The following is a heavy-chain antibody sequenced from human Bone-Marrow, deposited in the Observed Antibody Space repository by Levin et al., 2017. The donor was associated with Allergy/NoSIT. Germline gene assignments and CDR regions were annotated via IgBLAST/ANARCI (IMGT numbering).Heavy chain of an antibody. CDR1: GFTLTDHY. CDR3: VRCGFYNSLWLFDI. V-gene: IGHV3-72*01. D-gene: IGHD1-1*01. CDR2: IRNKANSYTT. J-gene: IGHJ3*02. Sequence: PGGSLRLSCAVSGFTLTDHYMDWVRQVPGKRLEWVGRIRNKANSYTTEYAASVRGRFIVSRDDSKDSWYLQMNNLKTEDTAVYYCVRCGFYNSLWLFDIWGPGTTVTVSS.